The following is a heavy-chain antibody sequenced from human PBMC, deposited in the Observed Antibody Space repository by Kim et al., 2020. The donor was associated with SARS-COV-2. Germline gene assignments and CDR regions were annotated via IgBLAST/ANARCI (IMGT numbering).Heavy chain of an antibody. Sequence: GGSLRLSCAASGFTFSNAWMSWVRQAPGKGLEWVGRIKSKTDGGTTDYAAPVKGRFTISRDDSKNTLYLQMNSLKTEDTSVYYCTTWASPRRIIITFGGVIVPNTWGQGTLVTVSS. J-gene: IGHJ5*02. CDR2: IKSKTDGGTT. D-gene: IGHD3-16*02. CDR3: TTWASPRRIIITFGGVIVPNT. CDR1: GFTFSNAW. V-gene: IGHV3-15*01.